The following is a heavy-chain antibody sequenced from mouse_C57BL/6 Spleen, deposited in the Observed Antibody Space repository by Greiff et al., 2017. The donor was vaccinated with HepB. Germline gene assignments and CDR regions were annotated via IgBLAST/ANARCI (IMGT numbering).Heavy chain of an antibody. J-gene: IGHJ2*01. D-gene: IGHD1-1*01. CDR2: IYPGSGST. V-gene: IGHV1-55*01. CDR3: ARGRDYYGRGYFDY. CDR1: GYTFTSYW. Sequence: QVQLQQSGAELVKPGASVKMSCKASGYTFTSYWITWVKQRPGQGLEWIGDIYPGSGSTNYNEKFKSKATLTVDTSSSTAYMQLSSLTSEDSAVYYCARGRDYYGRGYFDYWGQGTTLTVSS.